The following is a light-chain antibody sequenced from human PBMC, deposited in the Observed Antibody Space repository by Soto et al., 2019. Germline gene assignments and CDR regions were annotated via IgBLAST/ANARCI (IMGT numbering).Light chain of an antibody. Sequence: EIVMTQSPATLSVSQGERATLSCRASEGVSSNLAWYKQKPGQAPRLLIYGAFTRATGVPARFSGSGSGTEFTLTISSLQSEDFAVFYCQQYNKWPLTFGGGTKVELK. CDR1: EGVSSN. V-gene: IGKV3-15*01. CDR3: QQYNKWPLT. J-gene: IGKJ4*01. CDR2: GAF.